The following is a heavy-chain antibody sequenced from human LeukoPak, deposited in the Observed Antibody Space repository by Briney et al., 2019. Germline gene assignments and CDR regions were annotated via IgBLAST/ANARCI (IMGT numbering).Heavy chain of an antibody. CDR2: IYYSGST. V-gene: IGHV4-59*01. D-gene: IGHD1-26*01. Sequence: SETLSLTCTVSGGSISSYYWSWIRQPPGKGLEWIGYIYYSGSTNYNPSLKSRVTISVDTSKNQFSLKLSSVTAADTAVYYCARARGNYISELDYWGQGTLVTVSS. J-gene: IGHJ4*02. CDR1: GGSISSYY. CDR3: ARARGNYISELDY.